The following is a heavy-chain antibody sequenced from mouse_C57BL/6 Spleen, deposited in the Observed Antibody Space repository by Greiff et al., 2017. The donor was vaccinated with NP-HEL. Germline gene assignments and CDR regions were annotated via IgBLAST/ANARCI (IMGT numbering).Heavy chain of an antibody. V-gene: IGHV7-3*01. CDR1: GFTFTDYY. J-gene: IGHJ4*01. CDR3: ARSTPYYYAMDY. Sequence: EVKVEESGGGLVQPGGSLSLSCAASGFTFTDYYMSWVRQPPGKALEWLGFIRNKANGYTTEYSASVKGRFTISRDNSQSILYLQMNALRAEDSATYYCARSTPYYYAMDYWGQGTSVTVSS. CDR2: IRNKANGYTT.